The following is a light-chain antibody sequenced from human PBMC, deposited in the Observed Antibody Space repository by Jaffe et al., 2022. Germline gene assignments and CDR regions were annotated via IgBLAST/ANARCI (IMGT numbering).Light chain of an antibody. CDR3: CSFAGYSTYV. V-gene: IGLV2-11*01. CDR2: DVA. Sequence: QSALTQPRSVSGSPGQSVAISCTGTSGDVGAYNSVSWYQQHPGKAPKVVIYDVAKRPSGVPDRFSGSKSGNTASLTISGLQAEDEADYYCCSFAGYSTYVFGTGTKVTVL. CDR1: SGDVGAYNS. J-gene: IGLJ1*01.